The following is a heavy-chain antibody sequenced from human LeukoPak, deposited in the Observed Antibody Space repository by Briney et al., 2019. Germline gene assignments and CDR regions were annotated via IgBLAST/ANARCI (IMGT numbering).Heavy chain of an antibody. CDR3: ARRAMVDYYYYYMDV. D-gene: IGHD5-18*01. CDR2: ISWNSGSI. CDR1: GFTFDDYA. V-gene: IGHV3-9*01. J-gene: IGHJ6*03. Sequence: GGSLRLSCAASGFTFDDYAMHWVRQAPGKGLEWVSGISWNSGSIGYADSVKGRFTISRDNAKNSLYLQMNSLRAEDTALYYCARRAMVDYYYYYMDVWGKGTTVTVSS.